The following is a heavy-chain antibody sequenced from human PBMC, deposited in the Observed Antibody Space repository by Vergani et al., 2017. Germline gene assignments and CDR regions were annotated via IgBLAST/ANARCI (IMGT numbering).Heavy chain of an antibody. D-gene: IGHD6-6*01. V-gene: IGHV3-9*01. CDR2: ISCNSGSI. Sequence: EVQLVESGGGLVQPGRSLGLSCAASGFTFDDYAMHWVRQAPGKGLEWVSGISCNSGSIGYADSVKGRFTISRDNAKNSLYLQMNSLRAEDTALYYCAKEQYSSSYFDYWGQGTLVTVSS. CDR3: AKEQYSSSYFDY. CDR1: GFTFDDYA. J-gene: IGHJ4*02.